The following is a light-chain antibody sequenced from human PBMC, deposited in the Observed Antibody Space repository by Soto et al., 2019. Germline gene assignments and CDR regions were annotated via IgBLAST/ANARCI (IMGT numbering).Light chain of an antibody. J-gene: IGKJ1*01. CDR1: QTISNW. CDR2: EAS. CDR3: QQYNSYSWT. Sequence: DIQMTQSPSTLSASAGDRVTITCRASQTISNWLAWFQQKPGKAPKLLISEASTLESGVPSRFSGSGSGTEFPLTITTLQPDDFATYYCQQYNSYSWTFGQGTKVEIK. V-gene: IGKV1-5*01.